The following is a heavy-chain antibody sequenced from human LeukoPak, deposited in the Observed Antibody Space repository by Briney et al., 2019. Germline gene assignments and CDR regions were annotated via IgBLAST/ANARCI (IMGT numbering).Heavy chain of an antibody. V-gene: IGHV4-59*01. CDR2: IDNNGSA. CDR3: ARDGRRQLLYAFDA. J-gene: IGHJ3*01. CDR1: GGTISRNC. D-gene: IGHD1-26*01. Sequence: SETLSLTCTVSGGTISRNCWSWIRQPPGKGLEWIAYIDNNGSANANPSFKSRLTLSVAATKKQFSLKLRSVTAADTAAYYFARDGRRQLLYAFDAWGEGTMVSVSS.